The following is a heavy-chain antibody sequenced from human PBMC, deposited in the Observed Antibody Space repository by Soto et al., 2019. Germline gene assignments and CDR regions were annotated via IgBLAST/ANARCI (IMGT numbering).Heavy chain of an antibody. CDR2: INHSGST. J-gene: IGHJ5*02. CDR1: GGSFSGYY. D-gene: IGHD3-3*01. Sequence: TSETLSLTCAVYGGSFSGYYWSRIRQPPGKGLEWIGEINHSGSTNYNPSLKSRVTISVDTSKNQFSLKLSSVTAADTAVYYCARVGYDFWSGYNWFDPWGQGTPVTVSS. CDR3: ARVGYDFWSGYNWFDP. V-gene: IGHV4-34*01.